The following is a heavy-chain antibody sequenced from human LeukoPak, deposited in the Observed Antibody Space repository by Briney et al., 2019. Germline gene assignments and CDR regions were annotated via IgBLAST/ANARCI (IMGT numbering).Heavy chain of an antibody. CDR3: ARGRTNYYGSGSYRKGFDY. D-gene: IGHD3-10*01. CDR2: IIPIFGTA. J-gene: IGHJ4*02. V-gene: IGHV1-69*13. Sequence: SVKVSCKASEGTFSSYAISWVRQAPGQGLEWMGGIIPIFGTANYAQKFQGRVTITADESTSTAYMKLSSLRSEDTAVYYCARGRTNYYGSGSYRKGFDYWGQGTLVTVSS. CDR1: EGTFSSYA.